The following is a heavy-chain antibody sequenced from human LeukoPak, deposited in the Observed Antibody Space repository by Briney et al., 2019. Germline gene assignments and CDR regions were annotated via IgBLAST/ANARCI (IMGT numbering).Heavy chain of an antibody. CDR2: ISGSGGST. J-gene: IGHJ4*02. CDR3: AKDEVEGSGWLSGFDY. V-gene: IGHV3-23*01. D-gene: IGHD6-19*01. CDR1: GFPFSSYG. Sequence: GGSLTLSCAASGFPFSSYGMSWLRQAPGKGLEWVSDISGSGGSTYYADSVKGRFTISRDNSKNTLYLQMNSLRAEDTAVYYCAKDEVEGSGWLSGFDYWGQGTLVTVSS.